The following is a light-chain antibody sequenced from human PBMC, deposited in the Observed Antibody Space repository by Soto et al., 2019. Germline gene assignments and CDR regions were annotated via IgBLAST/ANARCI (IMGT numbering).Light chain of an antibody. J-gene: IGLJ2*01. Sequence: QSALTQPASVSGSPGQSITISCTGTSSDVGSYNLVSWYQQHPGKAPKLMIYEGSERPSGVSNRFSGSESGNAASLTISGLQAEDEADYYCCSYAGSSTVIFGGGTKVTVL. V-gene: IGLV2-23*01. CDR1: SSDVGSYNL. CDR2: EGS. CDR3: CSYAGSSTVI.